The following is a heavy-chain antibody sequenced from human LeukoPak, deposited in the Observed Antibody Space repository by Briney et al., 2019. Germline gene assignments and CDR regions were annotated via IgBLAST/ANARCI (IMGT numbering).Heavy chain of an antibody. CDR1: GYSFTSYG. CDR2: ISAYKGNT. D-gene: IGHD3-10*01. Sequence: ASVKVSCKASGYSFTSYGISWVRQAPGQGLEWMGWISAYKGNTNYAQNLQARVTMTTDTSTCTAYMELRSLRSDDTAVYYCARDGETYYYNLAFDIWGQGTMVTVSS. J-gene: IGHJ3*02. CDR3: ARDGETYYYNLAFDI. V-gene: IGHV1-18*01.